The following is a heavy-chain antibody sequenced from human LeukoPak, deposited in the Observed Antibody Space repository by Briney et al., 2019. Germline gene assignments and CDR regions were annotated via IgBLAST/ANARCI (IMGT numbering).Heavy chain of an antibody. CDR3: AGAYRSSWYIEY. CDR1: GFTFSSYE. J-gene: IGHJ4*02. V-gene: IGHV3-48*03. D-gene: IGHD6-13*01. CDR2: ISSSGSTI. Sequence: GGSLRLSCAASGFTFSSYEMNWVRQAPGKGLEWVSYISSSGSTIYHADSVKGRFTISRDNAKNSLFLQMDSLRAEDTALYYCAGAYRSSWYIEYRGQGTLVTVSS.